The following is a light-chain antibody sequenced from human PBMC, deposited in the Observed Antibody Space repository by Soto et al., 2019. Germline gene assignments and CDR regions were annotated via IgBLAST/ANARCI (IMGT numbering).Light chain of an antibody. V-gene: IGKV1-5*03. Sequence: DLQMTQSPSTLSASVGDRVTITCRASQSINSWLAWYQQEPGKAPKLLIYQASSLQRGVPSRFSGSGSGTEFTLTISSLQPDDFATYYCQHYHNYPPWTFGQGTKVEIK. J-gene: IGKJ1*01. CDR1: QSINSW. CDR2: QAS. CDR3: QHYHNYPPWT.